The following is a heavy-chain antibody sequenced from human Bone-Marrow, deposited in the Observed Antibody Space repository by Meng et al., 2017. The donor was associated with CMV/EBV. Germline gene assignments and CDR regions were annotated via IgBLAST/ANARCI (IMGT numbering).Heavy chain of an antibody. Sequence: ASVKVSCKASGGTFSSYTISWVRQAPGQGLEWMGWISAYNGNTNYAQKLQGRVTMTTDTSTSTAYMELRSLRSDDTAVYYCATFTYYYDSIGYYYPDYFDYWGQGTLVTVSS. V-gene: IGHV1-18*01. CDR1: GGTFSSYT. CDR3: ATFTYYYDSIGYYYPDYFDY. CDR2: ISAYNGNT. J-gene: IGHJ4*02. D-gene: IGHD3-22*01.